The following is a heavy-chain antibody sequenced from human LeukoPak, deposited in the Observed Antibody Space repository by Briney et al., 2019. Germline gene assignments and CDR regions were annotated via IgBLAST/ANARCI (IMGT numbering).Heavy chain of an antibody. CDR3: ARVVSVAGPGSEYYYYYYYMDV. Sequence: GGSLRLSCAASGFTFSSHWMSWVRQAPGKGLEWVSVIYSGGSTYYADSVKGRFTISRDNSKNTLYLQMNSLRAEDTAVYYCARVVSVAGPGSEYYYYYYYMDVWGKGTTVTISS. V-gene: IGHV3-53*01. CDR1: GFTFSSHW. J-gene: IGHJ6*03. D-gene: IGHD6-19*01. CDR2: IYSGGST.